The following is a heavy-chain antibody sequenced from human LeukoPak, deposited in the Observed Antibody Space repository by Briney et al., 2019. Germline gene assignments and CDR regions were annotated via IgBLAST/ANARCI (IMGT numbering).Heavy chain of an antibody. J-gene: IGHJ6*02. Sequence: SETLSLTCAVFGGSFSAYYWTWIRQPPGKGLEWIGEINHSGSTNYNPSLKSRVTISVDTSKNQFSLKLSSVTAADTAVYYCARGVRHLEWLLYGMDVWGQGTTVTVSS. CDR3: ARGVRHLEWLLYGMDV. D-gene: IGHD3-3*01. CDR1: GGSFSAYY. V-gene: IGHV4-34*01. CDR2: INHSGST.